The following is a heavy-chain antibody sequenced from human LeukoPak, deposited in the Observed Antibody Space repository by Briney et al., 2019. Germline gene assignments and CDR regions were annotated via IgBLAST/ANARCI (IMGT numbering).Heavy chain of an antibody. CDR3: ARIQYSIGWIFDY. V-gene: IGHV2-70*04. CDR2: IDWDDDT. D-gene: IGHD6-19*01. CDR1: GFSLSTSGMR. J-gene: IGHJ4*02. Sequence: SGPALVKPTQTLTLTCTFSGFSLSTSGMRVSWIRQPPGKALEWLARIDWDDDTFYSTSLKTRLTISKDTSKNQVVLTMTDMDPVDTATYYCARIQYSIGWIFDYWGQGTLVTVSS.